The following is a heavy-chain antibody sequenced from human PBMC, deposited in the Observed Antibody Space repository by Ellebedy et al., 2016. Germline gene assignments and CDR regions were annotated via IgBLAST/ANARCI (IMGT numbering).Heavy chain of an antibody. D-gene: IGHD5-18*01. CDR2: IIPIVGIA. CDR1: GGTFSSYA. Sequence: ASVKVSCKASGGTFSSYAISWVRQAPGQGLEWMGRIIPIVGIAIYAQKFQGRVTITADKATSTAYMELSSLRSEDTGVYYCARAEDTAMVFDYWGQGTLVTVSS. CDR3: ARAEDTAMVFDY. J-gene: IGHJ4*02. V-gene: IGHV1-69*04.